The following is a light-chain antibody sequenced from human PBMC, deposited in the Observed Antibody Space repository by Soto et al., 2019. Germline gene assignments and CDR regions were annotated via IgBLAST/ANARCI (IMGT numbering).Light chain of an antibody. CDR2: GAS. V-gene: IGKV3-15*01. CDR3: QQYNNWPPIT. CDR1: QSINNK. J-gene: IGKJ5*01. Sequence: EIVMTQSPATLSVSPVERVTLSCMASQSINNKVAWYQQKPGQAPRLLIYGASTRATGISARFSGSGSGTEFTLTISSLQSEDFAVYYCQQYNNWPPITFGQGTRLEIK.